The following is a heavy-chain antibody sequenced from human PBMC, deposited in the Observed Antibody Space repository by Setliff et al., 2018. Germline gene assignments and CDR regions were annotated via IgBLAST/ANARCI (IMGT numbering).Heavy chain of an antibody. CDR3: ARDVPFWSGYYTGYYYYYGMDV. CDR2: MNPNSGNT. D-gene: IGHD3-3*01. J-gene: IGHJ6*02. Sequence: SVKVSCKASGYTFTSYDINWVRQATGQGLEWMGWMNPNSGNTGYAQKFQGRVTMTRNTSISTAYMELSSLRSEDTAVYYCARDVPFWSGYYTGYYYYYGMDVWSQGTTVTV. CDR1: GYTFTSYD. V-gene: IGHV1-8*02.